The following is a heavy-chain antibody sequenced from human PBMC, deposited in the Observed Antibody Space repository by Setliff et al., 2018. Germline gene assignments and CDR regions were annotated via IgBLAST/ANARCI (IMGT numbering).Heavy chain of an antibody. V-gene: IGHV3-23*01. J-gene: IGHJ4*02. CDR3: FGAGTCSY. CDR1: GFTFSSYA. CDR2: ISGSGRTT. Sequence: GESLRLSCSASGFTFSSYAMTWVRQAPGKGLEWVSSISGSGRTTYYAASVKGRLTISRDNAKNSLSLQMNSLRTEDTAVYYCFGAGTCSYWGQGTQVTVSS. D-gene: IGHD3-10*01.